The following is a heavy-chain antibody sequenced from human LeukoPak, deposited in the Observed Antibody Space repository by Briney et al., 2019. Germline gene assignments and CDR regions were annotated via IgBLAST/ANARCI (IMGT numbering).Heavy chain of an antibody. Sequence: GRSLRLSCAASGFTFSSYGMHWVRQAPGKGLEWVAVIWYDGSNKYYADSVKGRFTISRGNSKNTLYLQMNSLRAEDTAVYYCARDADYYDSSGYYPYWGQGTLVTVSS. CDR2: IWYDGSNK. V-gene: IGHV3-33*01. CDR1: GFTFSSYG. D-gene: IGHD3-22*01. CDR3: ARDADYYDSSGYYPY. J-gene: IGHJ4*02.